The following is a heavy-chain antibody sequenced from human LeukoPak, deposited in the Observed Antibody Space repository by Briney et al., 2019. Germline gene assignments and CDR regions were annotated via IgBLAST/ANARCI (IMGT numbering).Heavy chain of an antibody. V-gene: IGHV3-30*18. CDR1: GFTFSSYG. CDR3: AKTSGGNY. Sequence: GTSLRLSCAASGFTFSSYGMHWVRQAPGKGLEWVAAISYDGTKKYSADSLRGRFTISRDNSKYTLYLQMNSLRAEDTAMYYCAKTSGGNYWGQGTLVTVSS. CDR2: ISYDGTKK. J-gene: IGHJ4*02. D-gene: IGHD2-2*01.